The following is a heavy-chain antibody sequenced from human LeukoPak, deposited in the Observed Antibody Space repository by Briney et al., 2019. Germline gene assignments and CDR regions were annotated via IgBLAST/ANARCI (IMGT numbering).Heavy chain of an antibody. D-gene: IGHD3-16*01. CDR1: GGSINNYF. Sequence: SETLSLTCTVSGGSINNYFWSWVRQPAGEGLEWIGRIYTSGSTNYNPSLRSRVTISVDMSKNQFSLKLSSVTAADTAVYYCAVGATHYYMDVWGKGTTVTVSS. J-gene: IGHJ6*03. CDR3: AVGATHYYMDV. V-gene: IGHV4-4*07. CDR2: IYTSGST.